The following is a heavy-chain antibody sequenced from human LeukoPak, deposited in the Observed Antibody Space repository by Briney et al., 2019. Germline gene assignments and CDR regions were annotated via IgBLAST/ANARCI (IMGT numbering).Heavy chain of an antibody. D-gene: IGHD3-22*01. CDR1: GGSISSGGYY. CDR3: ARPYYYDSRIDP. Sequence: SETLSLTCTVSGGSISSGGYYRRWLRQPPGKGLEWSAYMYYSGSTYYNPSLKSRVTMSADTSKNQLSLKLSSVTAADTAVYYCARPYYYDSRIDPWGQGSQVTVSS. CDR2: MYYSGST. V-gene: IGHV4-30-4*01. J-gene: IGHJ5*02.